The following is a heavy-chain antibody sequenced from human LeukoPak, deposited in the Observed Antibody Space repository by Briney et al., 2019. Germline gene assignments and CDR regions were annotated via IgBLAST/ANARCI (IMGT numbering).Heavy chain of an antibody. J-gene: IGHJ4*02. V-gene: IGHV4-59*01. CDR2: IYYSGST. Sequence: SETLSLTCTVSGGSISSYYWSWIRQPPGKGLEWIGYIYYSGSTNYNPSLKNRVTISIDTSKNQFSLRLSSVTAADTAVYYCARGAAGYSYGWGQGTLVTVSS. CDR3: ARGAAGYSYG. D-gene: IGHD5-18*01. CDR1: GGSISSYY.